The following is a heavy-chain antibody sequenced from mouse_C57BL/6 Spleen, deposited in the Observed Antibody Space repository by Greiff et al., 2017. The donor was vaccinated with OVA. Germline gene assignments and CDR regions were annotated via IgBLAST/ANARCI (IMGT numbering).Heavy chain of an antibody. CDR3: AREGAGALDY. CDR1: GYTFTDYY. Sequence: QVQLQQSGAELVRPGASVKLSCKASGYTFTDYYINWVKQRPGQGLEWIARIYPGSGNTYYNEKFKGKATLTADKSSSTAYMQLSSLTSEDSAVYCGAREGAGALDYWGQGTTRTVSS. J-gene: IGHJ2*01. D-gene: IGHD3-1*01. CDR2: IYPGSGNT. V-gene: IGHV1-76*01.